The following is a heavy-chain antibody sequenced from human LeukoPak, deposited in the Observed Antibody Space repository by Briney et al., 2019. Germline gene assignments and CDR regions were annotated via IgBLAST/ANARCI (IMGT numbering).Heavy chain of an antibody. V-gene: IGHV3-23*01. CDR1: GFTFSSYG. D-gene: IGHD4-17*01. CDR3: AKGVYGDYDC. CDR2: ISGSGAGT. J-gene: IGHJ4*02. Sequence: GGSLRLSCAASGFTFSSYGMSWVRQAPGKGLEWVSAISGSGAGTYYADSVKGRFTVSRDNSKNTLYLQMNSLRAEDTAVYYCAKGVYGDYDCWGQGTLVTVSS.